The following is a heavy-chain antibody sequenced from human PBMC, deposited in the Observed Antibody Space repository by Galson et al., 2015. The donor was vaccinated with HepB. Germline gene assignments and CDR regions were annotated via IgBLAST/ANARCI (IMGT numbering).Heavy chain of an antibody. CDR1: GGTFSSHA. CDR2: ISPIFGTA. D-gene: IGHD2-2*01. V-gene: IGHV1-69*13. CDR3: AISAVGYCSSTSCYELFFDP. Sequence: SVKVSCKASGGTFSSHAISWVRKAPGQGLEWMGEISPIFGTANYAQKFQGRVTITADESTSTAYMELSSLRSEDTAVYYCAISAVGYCSSTSCYELFFDPWGQGTLVTVPS. J-gene: IGHJ5*02.